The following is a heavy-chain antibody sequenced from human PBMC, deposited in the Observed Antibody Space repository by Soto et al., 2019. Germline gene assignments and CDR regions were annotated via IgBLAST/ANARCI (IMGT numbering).Heavy chain of an antibody. Sequence: QVQLVQSGAEVKKPGSSVKVSCKASGGTFSSYAISWVRQAPGQGLEWMGGILPIPGTANYAQKFRGRVTITADESTSTAYMELSSLRAEDTAVYYCARSQGSSTSLEIYYYYYYGMDVWGQGTTVTVSS. D-gene: IGHD2-2*01. V-gene: IGHV1-69*01. CDR2: ILPIPGTA. J-gene: IGHJ6*02. CDR3: ARSQGSSTSLEIYYYYYYGMDV. CDR1: GGTFSSYA.